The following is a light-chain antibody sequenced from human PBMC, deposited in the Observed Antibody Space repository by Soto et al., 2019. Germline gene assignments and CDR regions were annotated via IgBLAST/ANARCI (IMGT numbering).Light chain of an antibody. J-gene: IGKJ5*01. CDR1: QSVSSSY. CDR2: GAS. Sequence: EIVMTQSPATLSLSPGVRAAHSSRPSQSVSSSYIAWYQQRPGQTPSLLIYGASTRATGIPDRFSGSGSGTHFTLTISRLEPGDFAVYYCQHFGGTTFTFGQGTRLEIK. CDR3: QHFGGTTFT. V-gene: IGKV3-20*01.